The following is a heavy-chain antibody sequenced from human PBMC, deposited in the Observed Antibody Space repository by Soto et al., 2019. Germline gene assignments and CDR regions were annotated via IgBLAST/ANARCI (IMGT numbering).Heavy chain of an antibody. CDR3: ARDRVVVVPAAMSDFDY. CDR2: ISAYNGNT. J-gene: IGHJ4*02. D-gene: IGHD2-2*01. V-gene: IGHV1-18*01. CDR1: GYTFTSYG. Sequence: ASVKVSCKASGYTFTSYGISWVRQAPGQGLEWMGWISAYNGNTNYAQKLQGRVTMTTDTSTSTAYMELRSLRSDDTAVYYCARDRVVVVPAAMSDFDYWGQGTLVTVS.